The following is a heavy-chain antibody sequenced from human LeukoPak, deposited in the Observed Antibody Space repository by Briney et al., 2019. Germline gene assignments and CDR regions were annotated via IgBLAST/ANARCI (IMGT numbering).Heavy chain of an antibody. CDR1: GFTFSSYA. D-gene: IGHD3-22*01. V-gene: IGHV3-30-3*01. Sequence: GGSLRLSCAASGFTFSSYAMHWVRQAPGKGLEWVAVISYDGSNKYYADSVKGRFTISRDNSKNTLYLQMNSLRAEDTAVYYYARKLKVDYYDSSGSDLAGIDYWGQGTLVTVSS. J-gene: IGHJ4*02. CDR2: ISYDGSNK. CDR3: ARKLKVDYYDSSGSDLAGIDY.